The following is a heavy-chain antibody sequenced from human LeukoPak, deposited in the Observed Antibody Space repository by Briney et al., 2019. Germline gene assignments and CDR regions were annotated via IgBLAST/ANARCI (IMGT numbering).Heavy chain of an antibody. D-gene: IGHD3-10*01. Sequence: PSETLSLTCTVSGGSITNSDYFCGWIRQPPGKGLEWIGNVDYSGRTHYNPSLMSRVTIYADNTKNQFSLILRSVTAADTAVDYCSRLDASSAHFSGSFPDYWGQGTLVTVSS. V-gene: IGHV4-39*01. CDR1: GGSITNSDYF. CDR3: SRLDASSAHFSGSFPDY. CDR2: VDYSGRT. J-gene: IGHJ4*02.